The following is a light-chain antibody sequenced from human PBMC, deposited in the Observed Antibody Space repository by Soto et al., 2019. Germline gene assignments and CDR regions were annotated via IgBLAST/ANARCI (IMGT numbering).Light chain of an antibody. CDR1: ESVANSY. J-gene: IGKJ5*01. CDR3: QQYGTLIT. Sequence: EIVLTQSPGTQSLSPGERATLSCRASESVANSYLAWYQQKPGQAPRLLIYDASSRATGIPDRFSGSGSGTDFTLTISRLGSEDFAVYYCQQYGTLITFGQGTRLEIK. CDR2: DAS. V-gene: IGKV3-20*01.